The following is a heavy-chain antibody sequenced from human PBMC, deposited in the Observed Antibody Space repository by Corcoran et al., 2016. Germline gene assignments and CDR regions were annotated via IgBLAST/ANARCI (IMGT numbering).Heavy chain of an antibody. V-gene: IGHV1-69*01. CDR1: GGTFSSYA. CDR2: IIPIFGTA. Sequence: QVHLVQSGAEVKKPGSSVKVSCKASGGTFSSYAISWVRQAPGQGLEWMGGIIPIFGTANYAQTFQGRVTLTADASTSTAYMELSSLSSQDTAVYYCARDLETTGTTGAPGVWGQGTTVTVSS. J-gene: IGHJ6*02. CDR3: ARDLETTGTTGAPGV. D-gene: IGHD1-1*01.